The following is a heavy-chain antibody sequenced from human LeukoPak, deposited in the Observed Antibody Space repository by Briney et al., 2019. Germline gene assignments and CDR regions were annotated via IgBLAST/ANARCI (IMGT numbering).Heavy chain of an antibody. CDR1: GFIVSANY. D-gene: IGHD1-26*01. Sequence: GGSLRLSCVASGFIVSANYISWVRQAPGKGLEWVSVIYSGGSTYYADSVKGRFTISRDNSKNTLYLEMNGLRAEDTAMYYCARDLPGGSPRGEAFDIWGQGTMVTVSS. J-gene: IGHJ3*02. CDR3: ARDLPGGSPRGEAFDI. CDR2: IYSGGST. V-gene: IGHV3-53*01.